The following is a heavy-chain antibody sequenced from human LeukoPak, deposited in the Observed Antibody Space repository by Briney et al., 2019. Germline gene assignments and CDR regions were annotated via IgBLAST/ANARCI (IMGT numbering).Heavy chain of an antibody. CDR1: GYTFTGYY. V-gene: IGHV1-2*02. Sequence: ASVKVSCKASGYTFTGYYMHWVRQAPGQGLEWMGWTNPNSGGTNYAQKFQGRVTMTRDTSISKAYMELSRLRSDDTAVYYCAREGDNWNDVDWFDPWGQGTLVTVSS. D-gene: IGHD1-1*01. CDR2: TNPNSGGT. CDR3: AREGDNWNDVDWFDP. J-gene: IGHJ5*02.